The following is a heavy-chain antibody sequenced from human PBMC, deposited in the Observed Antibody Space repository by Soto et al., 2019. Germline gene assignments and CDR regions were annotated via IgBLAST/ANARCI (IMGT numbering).Heavy chain of an antibody. Sequence: EVQLVESGGGLVQPGGSLRLSCGASGFTFSRHWMHWVRQVPGKGLVWVSRITNDGSSTSYVDSVKGRFTVSRDNAKNTLYLQMSSLRAEDTAVYYCVRVGAGWAFDIWGQGTMVTVSA. CDR2: ITNDGSST. CDR1: GFTFSRHW. V-gene: IGHV3-74*01. CDR3: VRVGAGWAFDI. J-gene: IGHJ3*02. D-gene: IGHD3-3*01.